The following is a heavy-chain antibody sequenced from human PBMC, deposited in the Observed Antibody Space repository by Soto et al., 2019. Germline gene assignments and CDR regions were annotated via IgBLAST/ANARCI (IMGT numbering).Heavy chain of an antibody. D-gene: IGHD3-22*01. CDR2: ISYYGNYK. V-gene: IGHV3-30*18. J-gene: IGHJ4*02. CDR1: GFTFSSYG. Sequence: QVQLVQSGGGVVQPGRSLRLSCAASGFTFSSYGMQWVRQAPGKGLEWVAIISYYGNYKHHADSVKGRFTISRDNSKNTLYLQMNSLRAEDTAVYYCGKVSTYYYDSTFDFWGQGTLVTVSS. CDR3: GKVSTYYYDSTFDF.